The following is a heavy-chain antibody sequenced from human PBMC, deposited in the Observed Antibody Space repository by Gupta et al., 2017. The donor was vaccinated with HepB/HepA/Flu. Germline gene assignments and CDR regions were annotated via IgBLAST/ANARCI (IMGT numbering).Heavy chain of an antibody. Sequence: QVQLVESGGGVVQPGRSLRLSCAASGFTFSNFAMRWVRQAPGKGLEWVAIIWYDGSNENYADSGKGRFTISRDNSKNTLFLQMNSLRAEDTAVYYCVRDPGEHGGTDAFDIWGQGTMVTVSS. CDR2: IWYDGSNE. CDR1: GFTFSNFA. CDR3: VRDPGEHGGTDAFDI. V-gene: IGHV3-33*01. D-gene: IGHD4-23*01. J-gene: IGHJ3*02.